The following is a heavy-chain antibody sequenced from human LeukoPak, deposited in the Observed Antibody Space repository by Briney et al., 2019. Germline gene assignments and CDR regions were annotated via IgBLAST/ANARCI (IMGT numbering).Heavy chain of an antibody. CDR2: INPNSGGT. V-gene: IGHV1-2*02. J-gene: IGHJ4*02. D-gene: IGHD3-22*01. CDR1: GYTFTGYY. CDR3: ATDTQTTSGYHY. Sequence: ASVKVSCKASGYTFTGYYMHWVRQAPGQGLEWMGWINPNSGGTNYAQKFQGRVTMTEDTSTDTAYMELSSLRSEDTAVYYCATDTQTTSGYHYWGQGTLVTVSS.